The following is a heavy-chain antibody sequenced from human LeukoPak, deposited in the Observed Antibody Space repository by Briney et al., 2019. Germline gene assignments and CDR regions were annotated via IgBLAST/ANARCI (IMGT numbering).Heavy chain of an antibody. Sequence: SETLSLTCAVSGGSISSGGYSWSWIRQPPGKGLEWIGYIYHSGSTYYNPSLKSRVTISVDRSKNQFSLKLSSVTAADTAVYYCARGHRLERQLLWGTFDYWGQGTLVTVSS. D-gene: IGHD2-2*01. J-gene: IGHJ4*02. CDR3: ARGHRLERQLLWGTFDY. CDR2: IYHSGST. CDR1: GGSISSGGYS. V-gene: IGHV4-30-2*01.